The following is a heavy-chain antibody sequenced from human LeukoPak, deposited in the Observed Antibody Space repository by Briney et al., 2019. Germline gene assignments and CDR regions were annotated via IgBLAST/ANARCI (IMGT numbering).Heavy chain of an antibody. CDR2: ISSSGSTI. D-gene: IGHD5-18*01. Sequence: PGGSLRLSCAASGFTFSSYEMNWVRQAPGKGLEWVSYISSSGSTIYYADSVKGRFTIPRDNAKNSLYLQMNSLRAEDTAVYYCARGALGYSYGYYYFDYWGQGTLVTVSS. CDR1: GFTFSSYE. CDR3: ARGALGYSYGYYYFDY. V-gene: IGHV3-48*03. J-gene: IGHJ4*02.